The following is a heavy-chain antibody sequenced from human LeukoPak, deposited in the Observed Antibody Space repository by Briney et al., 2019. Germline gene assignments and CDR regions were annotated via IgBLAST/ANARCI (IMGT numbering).Heavy chain of an antibody. CDR3: VREITMAVVVD. CDR2: IYYSGST. CDR1: GGSISSGGYY. J-gene: IGHJ4*02. D-gene: IGHD3-22*01. V-gene: IGHV4-31*03. Sequence: SQTLSLTCTVSGGSISSGGYYWTWIRQHPGKGLEWIGYIYYSGSTHYNPSLKSRLTISVDTSKNQFSLKLTSVTAADTAVYYCVREITMAVVVDRGQGTLVTVSS.